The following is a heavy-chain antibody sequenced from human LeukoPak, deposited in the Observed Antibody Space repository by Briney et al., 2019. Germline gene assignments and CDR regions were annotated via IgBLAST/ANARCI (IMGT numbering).Heavy chain of an antibody. D-gene: IGHD3-3*01. CDR1: GGTFINYA. CDR3: ARVPGFLEWYPGYYYMDV. CDR2: IIPIFGTA. V-gene: IGHV1-69*05. Sequence: SVTVSCKASGGTFINYAISWVRQAPGQGLEWMGGIIPIFGTANYAQKFQGRVTITTDESTSTAYMELSSLRSEDTAVYYCARVPGFLEWYPGYYYMDVWGKGTTVTVSS. J-gene: IGHJ6*03.